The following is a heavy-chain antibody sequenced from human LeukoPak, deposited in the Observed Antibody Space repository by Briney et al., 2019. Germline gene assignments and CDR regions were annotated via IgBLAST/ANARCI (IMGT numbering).Heavy chain of an antibody. Sequence: SETLSLTCTVSGGSIYNYYWSWIRQTPGKGLEWIGYVYYNGATNYNPSLESRLTMSVDASNNQFSLKLSSVTAADTATYFCARHGSYTSRLYYFDYWGQGTLVTVSS. J-gene: IGHJ4*02. V-gene: IGHV4-59*08. CDR3: ARHGSYTSRLYYFDY. CDR2: VYYNGAT. CDR1: GGSIYNYY. D-gene: IGHD5-12*01.